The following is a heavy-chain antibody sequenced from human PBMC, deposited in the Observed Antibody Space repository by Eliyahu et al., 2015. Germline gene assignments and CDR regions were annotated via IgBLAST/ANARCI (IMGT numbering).Heavy chain of an antibody. D-gene: IGHD5-24*01. Sequence: QVQLQESGPGLVKPSETLSLTCAVSGYSISSDNYWGWIRQPPGKGLEWVGSLYHSGSTSSTPSLKSRVTISGDASKNQFSLRLSSVTAADTAVYYCARGITDGYNWAYWGQGTLVTVSS. CDR1: GYSISSDNY. V-gene: IGHV4-38-2*01. CDR2: LYHSGST. J-gene: IGHJ4*02. CDR3: ARGITDGYNWAY.